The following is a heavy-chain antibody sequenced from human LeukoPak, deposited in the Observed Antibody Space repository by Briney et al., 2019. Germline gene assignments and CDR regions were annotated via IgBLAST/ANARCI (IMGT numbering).Heavy chain of an antibody. Sequence: GGSLRLSCAASGFTFSSYAMSWVRQAPGKGLEWVSAISGSGGSTYYADSVKGRFTISRDNSKNTQYLQMNSLRAEDTAVYYCAKDHYGDYIYYFDYWGQGTLVTVSS. CDR1: GFTFSSYA. D-gene: IGHD4-17*01. CDR3: AKDHYGDYIYYFDY. CDR2: ISGSGGST. J-gene: IGHJ4*02. V-gene: IGHV3-23*01.